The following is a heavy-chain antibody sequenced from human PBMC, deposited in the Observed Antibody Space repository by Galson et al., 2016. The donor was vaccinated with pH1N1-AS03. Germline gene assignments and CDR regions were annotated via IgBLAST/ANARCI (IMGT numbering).Heavy chain of an antibody. CDR3: ARRPTGIDY. D-gene: IGHD3-10*01. V-gene: IGHV4-34*12. J-gene: IGHJ4*02. CDR1: RGSFGGAY. Sequence: ETLSLTCTVSRGSFGGAYWTWIRQPPGKGLEWIGEIIIGRGLPPTYTPSLKRRVTISIDTSRGELSLKLRSVTAADTGVCYCARRPTGIDYWGQGSQVTVSS. CDR2: IIIGRGLPP.